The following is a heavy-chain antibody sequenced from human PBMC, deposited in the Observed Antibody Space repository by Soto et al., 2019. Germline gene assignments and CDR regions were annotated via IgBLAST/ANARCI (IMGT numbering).Heavy chain of an antibody. Sequence: QVQLVESGGGVVQPGRSLRLSCAGSISTFRSNGIHWVRQAPGKGLEWVAVVSYDGVNKDYADSVKGRFTISRDNSKSTVHLQMNRLRAADTAVYHCARAPSSEMRGYYGFDVWGQGTSVTVSS. V-gene: IGHV3-30-3*01. J-gene: IGHJ6*02. D-gene: IGHD3-10*01. CDR3: ARAPSSEMRGYYGFDV. CDR1: ISTFRSNG. CDR2: VSYDGVNK.